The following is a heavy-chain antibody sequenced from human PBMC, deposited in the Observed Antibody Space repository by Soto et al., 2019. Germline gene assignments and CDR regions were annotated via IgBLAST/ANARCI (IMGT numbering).Heavy chain of an antibody. D-gene: IGHD6-13*01. CDR1: GGSFSGYY. CDR3: ARGRTYSSSWGY. CDR2: INHSGST. J-gene: IGHJ4*02. V-gene: IGHV4-34*01. Sequence: QVQLQQWGAGLLKPSETLSLTCAVYGGSFSGYYWSWIRQPPGKGLEWIGEINHSGSTNYNPSLKSRVTISVDPSKNQFPLKLSSVTAADTAVYYCARGRTYSSSWGYWGQGTLVTVSS.